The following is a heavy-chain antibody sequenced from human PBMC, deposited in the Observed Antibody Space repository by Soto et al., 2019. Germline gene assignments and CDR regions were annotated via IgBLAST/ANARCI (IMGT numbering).Heavy chain of an antibody. V-gene: IGHV3-21*01. CDR3: ARPGDYAGMDV. CDR1: GFTFSSYS. Sequence: GGSPRLSCAASGFTFSSYSMSWVRQAPGKGLEWVSSISSSSSYIYYADSVKGRFTISRDNAKNSLYLQMNSLRAEDTAVYYCARPGDYAGMDVWGQGTTVTVSS. D-gene: IGHD3-16*01. J-gene: IGHJ6*02. CDR2: ISSSSSYI.